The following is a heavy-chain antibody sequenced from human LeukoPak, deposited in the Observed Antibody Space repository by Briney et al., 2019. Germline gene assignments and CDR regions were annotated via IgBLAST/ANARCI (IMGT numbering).Heavy chain of an antibody. V-gene: IGHV1-2*02. CDR3: ALIGDHAWFDP. CDR2: INPNSGGT. CDR1: GYTFSGYY. Sequence: ASVKVSCKASGYTFSGYYLHWVRQAPGQGLEWMGWINPNSGGTNYAPEFQGRLTMTRDTSITTAYMELSTLRSDDTAVYYCALIGDHAWFDPWGQGTLVTVSS. D-gene: IGHD3-10*01. J-gene: IGHJ5*02.